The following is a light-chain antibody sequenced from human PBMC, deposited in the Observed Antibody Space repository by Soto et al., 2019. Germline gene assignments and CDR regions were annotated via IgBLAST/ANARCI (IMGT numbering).Light chain of an antibody. J-gene: IGKJ1*01. V-gene: IGKV2-28*01. Sequence: DIVMTQSPLSLPVTPGEPASISCRSSQSLPHSNGYNYLDWYLQKPGQSPQLLIYLGSNRASGVPDRFSGSGSGTDFTLKISRVEAEDVGVYYCMQALQTQWTFGQGTKVEIK. CDR1: QSLPHSNGYNY. CDR2: LGS. CDR3: MQALQTQWT.